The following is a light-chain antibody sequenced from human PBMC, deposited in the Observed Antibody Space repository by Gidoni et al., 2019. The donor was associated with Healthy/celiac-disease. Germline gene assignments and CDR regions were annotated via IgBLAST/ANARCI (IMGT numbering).Light chain of an antibody. CDR1: QSISSW. CDR3: QQANSFPWT. J-gene: IGKJ1*01. V-gene: IGKV1-12*01. CDR2: AAS. Sequence: DIQMTQSPSSVSASVGDRVTITCRASQSISSWLTWYQQKPGKAPMLLNYAASSLQSRVPSRCSGSGSGTDFTLTISSLQPEDFATYYCQQANSFPWTFGQGTKVEIK.